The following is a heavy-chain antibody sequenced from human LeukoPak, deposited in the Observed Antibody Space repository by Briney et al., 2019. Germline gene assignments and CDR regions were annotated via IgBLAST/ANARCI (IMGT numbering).Heavy chain of an antibody. D-gene: IGHD3-22*01. V-gene: IGHV4-59*01. CDR3: ARSIVVVAFDY. J-gene: IGHJ4*02. CDR2: IYYSGST. Sequence: SETLSLTCTVSGGSISSYYWSWIRQPPGKGLEWIGYIYYSGSTNYNPSLKSRVTISVDTSKNQFSLKLSSVTVADTAVYYCARSIVVVAFDYWGQGTLVTVSS. CDR1: GGSISSYY.